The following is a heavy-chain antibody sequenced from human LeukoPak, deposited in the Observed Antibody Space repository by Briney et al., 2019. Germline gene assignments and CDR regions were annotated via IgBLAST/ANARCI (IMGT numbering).Heavy chain of an antibody. CDR1: GGTFSSYA. CDR3: ARDCTMIGAY. V-gene: IGHV1-69*04. CDR2: IIPILGIA. D-gene: IGHD3-22*01. Sequence: SVKVSCKASGGTFSSYAISWVRQAPGQGLEWMGRIIPILGIANYAQKFQGRVTITADKSTSTAYMELRSLRSDDTAVYYCARDCTMIGAYWGEGTLVTVSS. J-gene: IGHJ4*02.